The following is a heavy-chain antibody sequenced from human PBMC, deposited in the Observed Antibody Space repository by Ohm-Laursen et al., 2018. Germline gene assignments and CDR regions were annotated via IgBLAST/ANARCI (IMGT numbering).Heavy chain of an antibody. V-gene: IGHV4-4*07. Sequence: GTLSLTCTVSGGSISSYYWSWIRQPAGKGLEWIGRIYTSGSTNYNPPLKSRVTMSVDTSKNQFSLKLSSVTAADTAVYYCARVKQWLIYAFDIWGQGTMVTVSS. CDR1: GGSISSYY. CDR2: IYTSGST. D-gene: IGHD6-19*01. J-gene: IGHJ3*02. CDR3: ARVKQWLIYAFDI.